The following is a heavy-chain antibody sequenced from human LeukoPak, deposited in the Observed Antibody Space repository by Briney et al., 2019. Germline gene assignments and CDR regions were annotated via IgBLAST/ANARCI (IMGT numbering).Heavy chain of an antibody. CDR3: GKEFPGYSFDY. CDR1: GFTFRSFG. J-gene: IGHJ4*02. Sequence: GGSLRLSCEASGFTFRSFGMSWVRQAPGKGLEWVSGFSGSGGSTSYADSVKGRFTISRDMSKNTLYLQMNTLRAEDTAIYYCGKEFPGYSFDYWGQGTLVTVSS. D-gene: IGHD5-12*01. CDR2: FSGSGGST. V-gene: IGHV3-23*01.